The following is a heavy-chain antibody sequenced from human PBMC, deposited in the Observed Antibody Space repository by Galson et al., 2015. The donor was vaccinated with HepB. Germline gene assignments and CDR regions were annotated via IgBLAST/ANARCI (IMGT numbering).Heavy chain of an antibody. Sequence: SLRLSCAASGFSVSSTYISWVHQAPGKGLEWVSITYSTGTTYYADSVKGRFTISRYNSRNTLHLQMNSLRTEDTAVYYCARDRARGYSCGPTGGMDVWGRGTTVTVSS. J-gene: IGHJ6*02. D-gene: IGHD2-15*01. CDR3: ARDRARGYSCGPTGGMDV. CDR2: TYSTGTT. V-gene: IGHV3-53*04. CDR1: GFSVSSTY.